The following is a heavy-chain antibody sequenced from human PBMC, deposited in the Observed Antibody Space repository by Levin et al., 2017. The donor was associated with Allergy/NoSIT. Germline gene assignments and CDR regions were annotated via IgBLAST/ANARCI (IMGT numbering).Heavy chain of an antibody. J-gene: IGHJ4*02. D-gene: IGHD2-2*01. CDR1: GYSFISYW. V-gene: IGHV5-51*01. CDR3: ARHVSCSSTSCFGFAY. Sequence: GESLKISCKGSGYSFISYWIGWVRQMPGKGLEWVGSIYPGDSDTRYSPSFQGQVTISADKSISTAYLQWSSLKASDTAIYYCARHVSCSSTSCFGFAYWGQGTLVTVSS. CDR2: IYPGDSDT.